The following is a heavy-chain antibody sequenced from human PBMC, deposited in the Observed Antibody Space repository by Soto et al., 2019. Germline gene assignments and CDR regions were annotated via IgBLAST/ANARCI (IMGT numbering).Heavy chain of an antibody. CDR3: SIVTAYGMDV. CDR2: IIPVCGTP. J-gene: IGHJ6*02. CDR1: GGTFNKYA. Sequence: QVQLEQSGAEVKKPGSSLKVSCKATGGTFNKYAISWVRQAPGQGLEWMAGIIPVCGTPNYAQRFQDRVTMIADESKTTAYMEVNSLTSEDTAIYYCSIVTAYGMDVWGPGTTVIVSS. D-gene: IGHD2-15*01. V-gene: IGHV1-69*01.